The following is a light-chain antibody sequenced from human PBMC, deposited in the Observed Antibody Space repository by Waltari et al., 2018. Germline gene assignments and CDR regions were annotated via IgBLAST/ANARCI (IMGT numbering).Light chain of an antibody. Sequence: QSALTQPRSVSGSPGTSVTIPCPGTSSDVGGYNYVSWYQQHPGRAPKLIIYDVDKRPSGVPDRFFGSKSGNTASLTISGLQADDESDFYCCSYAASVHWLFGGGTKVTVL. CDR3: CSYAASVHWL. CDR1: SSDVGGYNY. CDR2: DVD. V-gene: IGLV2-11*01. J-gene: IGLJ3*02.